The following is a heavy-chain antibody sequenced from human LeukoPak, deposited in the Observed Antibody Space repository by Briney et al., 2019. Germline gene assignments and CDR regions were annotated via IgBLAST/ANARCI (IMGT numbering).Heavy chain of an antibody. CDR2: IIPILGIA. CDR3: ARGGGDFIVVVPAAQGEVWFDP. CDR1: GGTFSSYT. Sequence: GASVKVSCKASGGTFSSYTISWVRQAPGQGLEWMGRIIPILGIANYAQKFQGRVTITADKSTGTAYMELSSLRSEDTAVYYCARGGGDFIVVVPAAQGEVWFDPWGQGTLVTVSS. D-gene: IGHD2-2*01. V-gene: IGHV1-69*02. J-gene: IGHJ5*02.